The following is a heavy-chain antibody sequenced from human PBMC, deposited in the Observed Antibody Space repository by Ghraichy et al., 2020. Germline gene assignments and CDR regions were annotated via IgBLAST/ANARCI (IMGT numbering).Heavy chain of an antibody. CDR3: ARVHLVYAIKGGFDY. V-gene: IGHV3-48*02. CDR1: GFTFSSYS. J-gene: IGHJ4*02. D-gene: IGHD2-8*01. CDR2: ISSSSSTI. Sequence: GGSLRLSCAASGFTFSSYSMNWVRQAPGKGLEWVSYISSSSSTIYYADSVKGRFTISRDNAKNSLYLQMNSLRDEDTAVYYCARVHLVYAIKGGFDYWGQGTLVTVSS.